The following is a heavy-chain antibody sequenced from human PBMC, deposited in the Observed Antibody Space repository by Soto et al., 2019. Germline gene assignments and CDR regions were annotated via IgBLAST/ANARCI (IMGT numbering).Heavy chain of an antibody. J-gene: IGHJ4*02. D-gene: IGHD3-22*01. Sequence: PGGSLRLSCAASGFTFSSYAMSWVRQAPGKGLEWVSAISGSGGSTYYADSVKGRFTISRDNSKNTLYLQMNSLRAEDTAVYYCAKALGRYYYDSSGYPFDYWGQGTLVTVSS. CDR1: GFTFSSYA. CDR2: ISGSGGST. V-gene: IGHV3-23*01. CDR3: AKALGRYYYDSSGYPFDY.